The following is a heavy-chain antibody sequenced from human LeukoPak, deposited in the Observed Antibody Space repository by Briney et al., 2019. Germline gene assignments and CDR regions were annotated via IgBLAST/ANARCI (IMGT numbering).Heavy chain of an antibody. CDR1: GFTFSRYG. V-gene: IGHV3-23*01. D-gene: IGHD2-8*01. CDR2: IIGSGRGT. Sequence: PGGSLRLSCAVSGFTFSRYGMAWVRQAPGKGLEWVSAIIGSGRGTEYAEFAKGRFTISRDNSRNTLFLDMTNVRAEDTAVYYCAADPNGDYIGAWGYWSRGTLVTVSS. CDR3: AADPNGDYIGAWGY. J-gene: IGHJ1*01.